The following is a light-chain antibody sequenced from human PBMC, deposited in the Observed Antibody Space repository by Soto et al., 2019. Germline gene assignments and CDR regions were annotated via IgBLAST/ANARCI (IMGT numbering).Light chain of an antibody. J-gene: IGKJ1*01. CDR2: GAS. V-gene: IGKV3-15*01. Sequence: EIVMTQSPATLAVSPGERATLSCKASQSVSNNLAWFQQRPGQAPRLLIFGASTRATGIPARFSGRGSGTEFTLTISSLQSEDFAVYHCQQYNDWPRTFGQGTKVDIK. CDR1: QSVSNN. CDR3: QQYNDWPRT.